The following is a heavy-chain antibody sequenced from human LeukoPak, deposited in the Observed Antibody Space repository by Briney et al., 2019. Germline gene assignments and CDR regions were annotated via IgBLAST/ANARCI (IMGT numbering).Heavy chain of an antibody. D-gene: IGHD2-2*01. Sequence: ASVKVSCKASGGTFSSYAISWVRQAPGQGLEWMGGIIPIFGTANYAQKFQGRVTITADESTSTAYMELSSLRSEDTAVYYCARGGLGYCSGTSCYENYYYGMDVWGKGTTVTVSS. V-gene: IGHV1-69*13. J-gene: IGHJ6*04. CDR3: ARGGLGYCSGTSCYENYYYGMDV. CDR2: IIPIFGTA. CDR1: GGTFSSYA.